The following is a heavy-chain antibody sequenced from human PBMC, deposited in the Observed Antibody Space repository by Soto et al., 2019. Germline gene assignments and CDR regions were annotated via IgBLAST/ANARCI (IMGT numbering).Heavy chain of an antibody. J-gene: IGHJ4*02. CDR3: ARHGGGFLEWFFDY. Sequence: GESLKISCEASGYSFSSYWVAWVRQVPGKGLEWMGMIYPSDSDTRYSPSFQGQVTISADKSLSTVSLQWNSLRASDTAVYYCARHGGGFLEWFFDYWGQGTLVTVSS. V-gene: IGHV5-51*01. CDR1: GYSFSSYW. CDR2: IYPSDSDT. D-gene: IGHD3-3*01.